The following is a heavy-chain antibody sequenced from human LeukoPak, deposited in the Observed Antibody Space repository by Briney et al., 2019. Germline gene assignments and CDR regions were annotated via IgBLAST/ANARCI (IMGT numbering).Heavy chain of an antibody. Sequence: GGSLRLSCAASGFTFSSYSMNWVRQAPGKGLEWVSSISSGSTYMYYADSVKGRFTISRDNAQNSVFLQMNSLRAEDTAVYYCGRVGGRSKAAKGDAFDIWGQGTMVAVSS. D-gene: IGHD6-6*01. CDR1: GFTFSSYS. CDR3: GRVGGRSKAAKGDAFDI. J-gene: IGHJ3*02. V-gene: IGHV3-21*06. CDR2: ISSGSTYM.